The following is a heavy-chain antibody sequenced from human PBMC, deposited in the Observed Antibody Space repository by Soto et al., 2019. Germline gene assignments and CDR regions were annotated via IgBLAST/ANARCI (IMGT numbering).Heavy chain of an antibody. D-gene: IGHD3-3*01. Sequence: HPGGSLRLSCAASGFTFSSYSMNWVRQAPGKGLEWVSYISSSSSTIYYADSVKGRFTISRDNAKNSLYLQMNSLRDEDTAVYCCARDRAIFDGGGYYYYGMDVWGQGTTVTVSS. CDR2: ISSSSSTI. CDR1: GFTFSSYS. V-gene: IGHV3-48*02. CDR3: ARDRAIFDGGGYYYYGMDV. J-gene: IGHJ6*02.